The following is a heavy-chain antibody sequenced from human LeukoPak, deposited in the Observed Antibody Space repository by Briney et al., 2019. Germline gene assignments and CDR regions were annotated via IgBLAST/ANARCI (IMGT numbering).Heavy chain of an antibody. CDR2: ISGSGGIT. Sequence: GGSLRLSCAASGFTFSSYAMSWVRQAPGKRLEWVSAISGSGGITYYADSVRGRFTISRDNSKNTLYLQMNSLRVEDTAVYYCAKDYGDGSGSYYYFEYWGQGTLVTVSS. D-gene: IGHD3-10*01. J-gene: IGHJ4*02. CDR3: AKDYGDGSGSYYYFEY. CDR1: GFTFSSYA. V-gene: IGHV3-23*01.